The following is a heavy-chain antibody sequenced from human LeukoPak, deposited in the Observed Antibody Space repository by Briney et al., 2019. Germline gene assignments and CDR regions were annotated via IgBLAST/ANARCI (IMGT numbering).Heavy chain of an antibody. J-gene: IGHJ3*02. CDR1: GFTVSDNY. Sequence: PGGSLRLSCAASGFTVSDNYMGWVRQAPGKGLEWVSVIYSGGSTYYADSVKGRLTISRDNSQNTLSLQMNSLRAEDTAVYYCARAGIPHAFDIWGQGTMVTVSS. D-gene: IGHD2-21*01. V-gene: IGHV3-53*01. CDR2: IYSGGST. CDR3: ARAGIPHAFDI.